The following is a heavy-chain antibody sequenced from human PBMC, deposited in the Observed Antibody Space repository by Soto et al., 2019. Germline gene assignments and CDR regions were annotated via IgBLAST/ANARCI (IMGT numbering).Heavy chain of an antibody. J-gene: IGHJ6*02. CDR1: GFTVTRFS. CDR2: VSYDGSSQ. Sequence: QVRLVESGGGVVQPGKSLRVACAGSGFTVTRFSIHWVRQAPGKGLEWVALVSYDGSSQYYADSVKGRFTISSDKSMTTVDPQMSGLRPDETAVDSCARRATRYYYYGVDVWGQWTTVTVS. V-gene: IGHV3-30-3*01. CDR3: ARRATRYYYYGVDV.